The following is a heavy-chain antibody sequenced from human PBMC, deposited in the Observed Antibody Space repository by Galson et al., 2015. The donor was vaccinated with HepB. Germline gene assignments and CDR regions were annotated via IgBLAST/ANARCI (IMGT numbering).Heavy chain of an antibody. CDR1: SASISSFY. Sequence: TLSLTCTVSSASISSFYWSWIRQSSGKGLEWIGYVSYTGSIKYSPSLKSRVTISIDTSKNQFSLKLSSVTAADTAVYYCARQKGSLMPFDYRGQGTLVTVSS. CDR3: ARQKGSLMPFDY. D-gene: IGHD2-15*01. V-gene: IGHV4-59*08. J-gene: IGHJ4*02. CDR2: VSYTGSI.